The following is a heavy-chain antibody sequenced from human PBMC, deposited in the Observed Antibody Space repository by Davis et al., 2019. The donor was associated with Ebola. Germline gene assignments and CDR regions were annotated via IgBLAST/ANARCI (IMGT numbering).Heavy chain of an antibody. Sequence: GGSLRLSCAASGFTFSSYRMIWVRQAPGKGLEWVSSISSGSSYIYYADSVRGRFTISRDNAKNTVYLEMKSLRVEDTALYYCARDMWNYGGEDYYYGMDVWGQGTTVTVSS. D-gene: IGHD1-7*01. V-gene: IGHV3-21*01. CDR1: GFTFSSYR. CDR2: ISSGSSYI. CDR3: ARDMWNYGGEDYYYGMDV. J-gene: IGHJ6*02.